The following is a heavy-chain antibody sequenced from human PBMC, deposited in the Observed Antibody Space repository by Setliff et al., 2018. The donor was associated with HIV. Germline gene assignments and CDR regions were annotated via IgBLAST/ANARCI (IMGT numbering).Heavy chain of an antibody. CDR2: ISAYNGNT. J-gene: IGHJ6*03. CDR3: ARGRSLVRGSGSPEYYYMDV. Sequence: ASVKVTCKASGYTFTSYGISWVRQAPGQGLEWMGWISAYNGNTNYAQKLQGRVTMTTDTSTSTAYMELRSLRSDDTAVYYCARGRSLVRGSGSPEYYYMDVWGKGTTVTVSS. CDR1: GYTFTSYG. V-gene: IGHV1-18*01. D-gene: IGHD3-10*01.